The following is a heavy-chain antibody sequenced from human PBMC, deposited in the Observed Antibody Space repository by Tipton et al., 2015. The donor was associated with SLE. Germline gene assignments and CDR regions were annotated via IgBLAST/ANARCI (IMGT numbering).Heavy chain of an antibody. V-gene: IGHV4-39*07. CDR3: ARDQSSGYYRY. CDR1: GGSTSNSRFF. J-gene: IGHJ4*02. D-gene: IGHD3-22*01. Sequence: TLSLTCTVSGGSTSNSRFFWGWVRQTPGQGLEWIGHVYYTGDTYYNPSLQSRITISLDTSKNQISLSLSSVTAADTAVYYCARDQSSGYYRYWGQGTLVTVSS. CDR2: VYYTGDT.